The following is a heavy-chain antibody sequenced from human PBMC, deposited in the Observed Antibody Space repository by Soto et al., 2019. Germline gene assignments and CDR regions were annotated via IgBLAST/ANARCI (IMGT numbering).Heavy chain of an antibody. Sequence: QPGGSLRLSCAASGFTFSSYAMHWVRQAPGKGLEWVAVISYDGSNKYYADSVKGRFTISRDNSKNTLYLQMNSLRAEDTAVYYCASTWFGESAGDYWGQGTLVTISS. V-gene: IGHV3-30-3*01. CDR2: ISYDGSNK. CDR1: GFTFSSYA. CDR3: ASTWFGESAGDY. J-gene: IGHJ4*02. D-gene: IGHD3-10*01.